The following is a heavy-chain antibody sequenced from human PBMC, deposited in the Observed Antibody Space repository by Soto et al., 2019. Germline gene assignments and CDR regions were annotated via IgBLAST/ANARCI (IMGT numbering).Heavy chain of an antibody. Sequence: QVQLVQSGAEVKKPGASVKVSCKASGYTFTTDGMSWVRQAPGQGLEWMGWISAHNGNTKYEQKLQGRVTMTIDTSSSTAYMELRSLSSDDTAVYYCARVISEGYNLGTVDNWGQGDLVIVSS. J-gene: IGHJ4*02. D-gene: IGHD5-12*01. CDR1: GYTFTTDG. CDR3: ARVISEGYNLGTVDN. CDR2: ISAHNGNT. V-gene: IGHV1-18*01.